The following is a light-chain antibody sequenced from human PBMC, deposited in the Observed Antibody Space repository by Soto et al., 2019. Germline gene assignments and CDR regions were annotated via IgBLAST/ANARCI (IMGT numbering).Light chain of an antibody. CDR3: CPYARSYTSHV. J-gene: IGLJ1*01. Sequence: QSALTQPRSVSGSPGQSVALSCTGTSSNVGGYNYVSWYQQHPGKAPKLMIYDVSKRPSGVPDRFSGSKSGNTASLSTSGLQAEDEADYYCCPYARSYTSHVFGTGTKVTVL. CDR2: DVS. CDR1: SSNVGGYNY. V-gene: IGLV2-11*01.